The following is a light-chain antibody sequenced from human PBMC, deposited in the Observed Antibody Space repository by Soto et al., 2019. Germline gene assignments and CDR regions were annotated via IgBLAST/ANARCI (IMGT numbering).Light chain of an antibody. CDR3: QQYNNWPLT. J-gene: IGKJ5*01. CDR1: QSVSSN. V-gene: IGKV3D-15*01. Sequence: IVLSHSLATLSVSPCERATLSSSASQSVSSNLAWHQQRPGPAPRLLIYGASTRATGVPARFSGGGSGTEFTLTITSLQSEDFAVYWCQQYNNWPLTFGPGTRLEIK. CDR2: GAS.